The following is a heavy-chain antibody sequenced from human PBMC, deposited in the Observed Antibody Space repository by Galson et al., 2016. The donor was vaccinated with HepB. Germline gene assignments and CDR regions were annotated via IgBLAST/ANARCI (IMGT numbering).Heavy chain of an antibody. Sequence: TLSLTCTVSGASIGSDYYYWSWIRQLPGKGLEWIGYVHDSGTPYYNPSLNSRAILALDTSKNQFSLRLSSVTAADTAVYYCARAGDIVATIVFAPWGQGTLVTVSS. J-gene: IGHJ5*02. D-gene: IGHD5-12*01. V-gene: IGHV4-31*03. CDR3: ARAGDIVATIVFAP. CDR2: VHDSGTP. CDR1: GASIGSDYYY.